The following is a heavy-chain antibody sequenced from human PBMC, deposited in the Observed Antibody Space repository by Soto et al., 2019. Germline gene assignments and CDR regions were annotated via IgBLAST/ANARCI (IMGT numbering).Heavy chain of an antibody. V-gene: IGHV1-8*01. J-gene: IGHJ4*02. Sequence: QVQLVQSGAEVKKPGASVKVSCKASGYTFTSYDINWVRQATGQGLEWMGWMNLNSGYTGYAQKFQGRVTMTSNNSLRTAYMELSSLRSEDTAVYYCSRANGDFHYWRQGTLVTFSS. CDR2: MNLNSGYT. D-gene: IGHD4-17*01. CDR3: SRANGDFHY. CDR1: GYTFTSYD.